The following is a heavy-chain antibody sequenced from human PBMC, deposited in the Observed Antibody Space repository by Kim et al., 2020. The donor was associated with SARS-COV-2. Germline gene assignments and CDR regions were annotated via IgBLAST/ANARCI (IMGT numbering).Heavy chain of an antibody. CDR3: AARMVRGVDYGMDV. CDR2: ISGSGGST. J-gene: IGHJ6*02. CDR1: GFTFSSYA. D-gene: IGHD3-10*01. V-gene: IGHV3-23*01. Sequence: GSLRLSCAASGFTFSSYAMSWVRQAPGKGLEWVSAISGSGGSTYYADSVKGRFTISRDNSKNTLYLQMNSLRAEDTAVYYCAARMVRGVDYGMDVWGQGTTVTVSS.